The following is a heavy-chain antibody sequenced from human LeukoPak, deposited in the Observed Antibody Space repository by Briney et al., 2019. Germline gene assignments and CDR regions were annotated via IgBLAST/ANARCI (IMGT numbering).Heavy chain of an antibody. CDR3: AKYGGIRGSGSYNYYYYYMDV. Sequence: GGSLRLSCAASGFTFSSYGMHWVRQAPGKGLEWVAFIRYDGSNKYYADSVKGRFTISRDNSKNTLYLQMNSLRAEDTAVYYCAKYGGIRGSGSYNYYYYYMDVWGKGTTVTISS. CDR1: GFTFSSYG. D-gene: IGHD3-10*01. V-gene: IGHV3-30*02. J-gene: IGHJ6*03. CDR2: IRYDGSNK.